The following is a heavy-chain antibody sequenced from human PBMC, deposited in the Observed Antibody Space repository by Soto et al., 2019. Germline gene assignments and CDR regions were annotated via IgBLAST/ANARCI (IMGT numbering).Heavy chain of an antibody. CDR2: TYFRSKWCN. V-gene: IGHV6-1*01. D-gene: IGHD5-12*01. CDR1: GDSVSSNTAS. Sequence: PSQTLSLTCVISGDSVSSNTASWNWIRQSPSRGLEWLGRTYFRSKWCNDYAVSVKSRIIINPDTSNNQFSLQLNSVTPEDTAVYFCAKGDNLGPKTGYAFDPWGQGIMVTVSS. CDR3: AKGDNLGPKTGYAFDP. J-gene: IGHJ5*02.